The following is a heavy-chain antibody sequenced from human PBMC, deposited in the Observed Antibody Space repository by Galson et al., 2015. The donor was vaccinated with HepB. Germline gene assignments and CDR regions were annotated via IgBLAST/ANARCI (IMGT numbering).Heavy chain of an antibody. CDR2: ISYDGSNK. CDR3: ARDFPYYGSGSYFDY. D-gene: IGHD3-10*01. J-gene: IGHJ4*02. Sequence: SLRLSCAASGFTFSSYAMHWVRQAPGKGLEWVAVISYDGSNKYYADSVKGRFTISRDNSKNTLYLQMNSLRAEDTAVYYCARDFPYYGSGSYFDYWGQGTLVTVSS. CDR1: GFTFSSYA. V-gene: IGHV3-30*04.